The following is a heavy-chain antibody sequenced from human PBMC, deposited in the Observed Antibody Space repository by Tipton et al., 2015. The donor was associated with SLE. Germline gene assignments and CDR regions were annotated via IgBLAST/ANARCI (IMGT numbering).Heavy chain of an antibody. J-gene: IGHJ4*02. D-gene: IGHD1-1*01. CDR1: GGSISSSSYY. CDR2: IYYSGST. Sequence: TLSLTCTVSGGSISSSSYYWGWIRQPPGKGLEWIGSIYYSGSTYYNPSLKSRVTISVDTSKNQFSLKLSSVTAADTAVYYCARGGSYFDYWGQGTLVTVSS. CDR3: ARGGSYFDY. V-gene: IGHV4-39*07.